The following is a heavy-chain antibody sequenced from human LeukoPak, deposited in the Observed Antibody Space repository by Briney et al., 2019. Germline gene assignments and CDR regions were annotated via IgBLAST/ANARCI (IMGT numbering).Heavy chain of an antibody. J-gene: IGHJ4*02. D-gene: IGHD1-26*01. CDR3: ARERYGGSYDFDY. Sequence: GGSLTLSCAASGFTFSDYYMSWVRQAPGKGLEWISYITSSSSFTSYADSVRGRFTISRDNAKNSLYLQMDSLRADDTAVYYCARERYGGSYDFDYWGQGTQVTVSA. CDR1: GFTFSDYY. V-gene: IGHV3-11*05. CDR2: ITSSSSFT.